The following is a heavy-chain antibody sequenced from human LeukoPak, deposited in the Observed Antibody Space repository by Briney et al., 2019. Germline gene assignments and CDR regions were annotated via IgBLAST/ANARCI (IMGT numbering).Heavy chain of an antibody. CDR3: ASYDIYPPHQFDP. D-gene: IGHD3-9*01. J-gene: IGHJ5*02. CDR2: TIPIFGTA. CDR1: GGTFSSYA. Sequence: ASVKVSCKASGGTFSSYAISWVRQAPGQGLEWMGGTIPIFGTANYAQKFQGRVTITADESTSTAYMELSSLRSEDTAVYYCASYDIYPPHQFDPWGQGTLVTVSS. V-gene: IGHV1-69*13.